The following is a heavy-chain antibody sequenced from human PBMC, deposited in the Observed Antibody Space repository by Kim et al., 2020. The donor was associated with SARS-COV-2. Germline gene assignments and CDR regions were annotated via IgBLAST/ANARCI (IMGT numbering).Heavy chain of an antibody. CDR2: IYYSGTT. Sequence: SETLSLTCTVSGGSISSHYWSWIRQPPGKGLEWIGYIYYSGTTNYDPSLKSRVTISVDTSRNQFSLKLSSVTAADTAAYYCARFRSTWYLDFWGQGTLVTVSS. J-gene: IGHJ4*02. CDR1: GGSISSHY. CDR3: ARFRSTWYLDF. D-gene: IGHD1-26*01. V-gene: IGHV4-59*08.